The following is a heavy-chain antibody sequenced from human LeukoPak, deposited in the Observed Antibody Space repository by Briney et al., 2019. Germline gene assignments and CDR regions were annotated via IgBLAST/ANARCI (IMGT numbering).Heavy chain of an antibody. D-gene: IGHD6-19*01. CDR3: ARVSSSGRGVDY. Sequence: GGSLRLSCAASGFTMTWVRQAPGNGLQWVSCISTSSSYIYYANSVQGRFTVSRDNIENSPFLQMNSLIAEDTAVYYCARVSSSGRGVDYWGQGTLVTVPS. J-gene: IGHJ4*02. V-gene: IGHV3-21*01. CDR1: GFT. CDR2: ISTSSSYI.